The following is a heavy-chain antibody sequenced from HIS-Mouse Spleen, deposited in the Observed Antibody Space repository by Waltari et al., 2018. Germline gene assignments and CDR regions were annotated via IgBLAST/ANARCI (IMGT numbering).Heavy chain of an antibody. CDR1: GFTLSSLG. V-gene: IGHV3-30*18. CDR2: ISYDGSNK. Sequence: QVQLVESGGGVVQPGRSLRLSCAASGFTLSSLGMPWGRQAPGKGLEWVAVISYDGSNKYYADSVKGRFTISRDNSKNTLYLQMNSLRAEDTAVYYCAKVPSPSGDFDYWGQGTLVTVSS. CDR3: AKVPSPSGDFDY. J-gene: IGHJ4*02. D-gene: IGHD3-10*01.